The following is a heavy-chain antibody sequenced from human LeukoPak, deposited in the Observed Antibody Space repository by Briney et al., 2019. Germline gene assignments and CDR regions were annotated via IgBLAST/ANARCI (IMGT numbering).Heavy chain of an antibody. CDR1: GFTFSNYG. CDR3: AREEGYIYGLLDY. Sequence: GGSLRLSCAASGFTFSNYGMSWVRPAPGEGPEWVSAISGGGGTTYYADSVKGRFTISRDNSKNTLYLQMNRLRADDTVVYYCAREEGYIYGLLDYWGQGSLVSVSS. D-gene: IGHD5-18*01. J-gene: IGHJ4*02. CDR2: ISGGGGTT. V-gene: IGHV3-23*01.